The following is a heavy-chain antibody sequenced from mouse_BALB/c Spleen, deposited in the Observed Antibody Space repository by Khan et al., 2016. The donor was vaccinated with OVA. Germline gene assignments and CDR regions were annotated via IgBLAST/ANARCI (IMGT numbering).Heavy chain of an antibody. D-gene: IGHD2-1*01. CDR1: GFTFSSYG. V-gene: IGHV5-6-3*01. J-gene: IGHJ2*01. Sequence: EVKLLESGGGLVQPGGSLKLSCAASGFTFSSYGMSWVRQTPDKRLELVATINTNVGSTYYPDSVKGRFTISRDNAKNTLYLQMSSLKSEDTAMYYCARVGIIYYGNYAYYFDYWGQATTLTVSS. CDR3: ARVGIIYYGNYAYYFDY. CDR2: INTNVGST.